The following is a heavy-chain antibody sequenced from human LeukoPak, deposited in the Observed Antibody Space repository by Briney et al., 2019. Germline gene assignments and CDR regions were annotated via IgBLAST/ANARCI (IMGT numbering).Heavy chain of an antibody. J-gene: IGHJ3*02. CDR3: AREDRGKSAFDI. CDR1: GFTFSSYA. D-gene: IGHD3-10*01. CDR2: ISGSGGGT. Sequence: GGSLRLSCAASGFTFSSYAMTWVRQAPGKGLEWVSGISGSGGGTYYTDSVKGRFTISRDNSKNTLYLQMNSLRAEDTAVYYCAREDRGKSAFDIWGQGTMVTVSS. V-gene: IGHV3-23*01.